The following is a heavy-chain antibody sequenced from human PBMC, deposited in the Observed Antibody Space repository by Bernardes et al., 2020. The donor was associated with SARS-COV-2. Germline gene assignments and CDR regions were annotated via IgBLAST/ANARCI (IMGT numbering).Heavy chain of an antibody. Sequence: GGSRRLACAAAGLTFSSYWMHWVRQAPGKGLVWVSRMNSDGSSTSYADSVKGRFTISRDNAQNTLYLQMNSLRAEDTAVYYCARDLTEWYYYYYGMDVWGQGPTVTVSS. CDR2: MNSDGSST. D-gene: IGHD3-3*01. CDR3: ARDLTEWYYYYYGMDV. V-gene: IGHV3-74*01. CDR1: GLTFSSYW. J-gene: IGHJ6*02.